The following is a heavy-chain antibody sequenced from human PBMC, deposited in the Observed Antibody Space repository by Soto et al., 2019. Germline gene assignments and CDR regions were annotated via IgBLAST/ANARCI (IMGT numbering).Heavy chain of an antibody. J-gene: IGHJ4*02. CDR2: ISSSGSTI. CDR1: GFPFSDYY. Sequence: SLRLSCAASGFPFSDYYMSWIRQAPGKGLEWVSYISSSGSTIYYADSVKGRFTISRDNAKNSLYLQMNSLRAEDTAVYYCAIRIQLWPTLDYWGQGTLVTVSS. D-gene: IGHD5-18*01. CDR3: AIRIQLWPTLDY. V-gene: IGHV3-11*04.